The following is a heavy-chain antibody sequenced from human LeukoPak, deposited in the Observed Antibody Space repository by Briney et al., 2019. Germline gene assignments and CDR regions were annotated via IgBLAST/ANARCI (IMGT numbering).Heavy chain of an antibody. J-gene: IGHJ4*02. CDR1: GGSFSGYY. V-gene: IGHV4-34*01. D-gene: IGHD5-12*01. Sequence: SETLSLTCAVYGGSFSGYYWSWIRQPPGKGLEWIGEINHSGSTNYNPSLKSRVTISVDTSKNQFSLKLSSVTAADTAVYYCAGDFYSGYVEFDYWGQGTLVTVSS. CDR2: INHSGST. CDR3: AGDFYSGYVEFDY.